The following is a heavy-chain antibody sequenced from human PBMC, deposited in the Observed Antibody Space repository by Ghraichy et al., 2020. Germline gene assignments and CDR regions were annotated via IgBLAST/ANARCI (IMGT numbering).Heavy chain of an antibody. D-gene: IGHD3-9*01. Sequence: SETLSLTCTVSGGPISSYYWSWIRQPPGKGLEWIGYIYYSGSTNYNPSLKSRVTISVDTSKNQFSLKLSSVTAADTAVYYSARFLGYDILTGYGMDVWGQGTTVTVSS. CDR3: ARFLGYDILTGYGMDV. CDR2: IYYSGST. CDR1: GGPISSYY. J-gene: IGHJ6*02. V-gene: IGHV4-59*01.